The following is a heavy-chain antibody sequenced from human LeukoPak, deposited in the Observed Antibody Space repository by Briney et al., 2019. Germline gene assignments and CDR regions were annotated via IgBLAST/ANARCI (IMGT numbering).Heavy chain of an antibody. CDR1: GDRLTNNW. J-gene: IGHJ4*02. V-gene: IGHV5-51*01. D-gene: IGHD6-13*01. CDR3: ARFALTSSLDY. CDR2: IYPGNPDT. Sequence: GESLKISCKISGDRLTNNWIGWVRQVPGKGLEWLGLIYPGNPDTRYSPFFQGQVTFSVDTSISTAYLHWGGLKASDTAMYYCARFALTSSLDYWGQGTLVTVSS.